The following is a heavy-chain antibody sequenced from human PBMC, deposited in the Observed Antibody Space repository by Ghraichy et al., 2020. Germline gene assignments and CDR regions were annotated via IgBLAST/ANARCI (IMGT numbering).Heavy chain of an antibody. Sequence: GGSLRLSCAASGFIFSSYAMTWVRQAPGKGLEWVSSVSGSGGDTYHVDSVKGRFTISRDNSKNTLYLQMNSLRAEDTAVYYCAKDIVSGHQWPYCFDNWGQGTLVTVSS. CDR1: GFIFSSYA. V-gene: IGHV3-23*01. CDR2: VSGSGGDT. D-gene: IGHD6-19*01. CDR3: AKDIVSGHQWPYCFDN. J-gene: IGHJ4*02.